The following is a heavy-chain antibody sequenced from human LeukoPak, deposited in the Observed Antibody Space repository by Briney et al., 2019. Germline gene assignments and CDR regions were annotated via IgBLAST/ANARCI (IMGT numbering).Heavy chain of an antibody. J-gene: IGHJ4*02. V-gene: IGHV3-21*01. D-gene: IGHD3-10*01. CDR2: ISSSSSYI. Sequence: PGGSLRLFSAASGFTFSSYSMNWVRQAPGKGLEWVSSISSSSSYIYYADSVKGRFTISRDNAKYSLYLRMNSLRAEDTAVYYCAREDITMVRGVTNDYWGQGTLVTVSS. CDR3: AREDITMVRGVTNDY. CDR1: GFTFSSYS.